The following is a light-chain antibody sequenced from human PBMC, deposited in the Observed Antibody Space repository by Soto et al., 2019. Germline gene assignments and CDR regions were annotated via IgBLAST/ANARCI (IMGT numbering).Light chain of an antibody. CDR2: GAS. J-gene: IGKJ1*01. CDR1: QSVSSK. V-gene: IGKV3-15*01. Sequence: EFVMTQSPATLSLSPGERATLSCRASQSVSSKLAWYQQKPGQAPRLLIYGASTRATGIPARFSGSGSGTEFTLIISSLQSEDSAVYYCQQYNSWLWTFGQGTKVEIK. CDR3: QQYNSWLWT.